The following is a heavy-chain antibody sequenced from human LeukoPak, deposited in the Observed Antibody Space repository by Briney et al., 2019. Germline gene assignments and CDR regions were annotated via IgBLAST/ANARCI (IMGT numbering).Heavy chain of an antibody. J-gene: IGHJ4*02. CDR1: GFTFSSYG. CDR3: AKSSYGDSCFDY. CDR2: ISYDRSNK. Sequence: PGGSLRLSCAASGFTFSSYGMHWVRQAPGKGLEWVAVISYDRSNKYYADSVKGRFTISRDNSKNTLYLQMNSLRAKDTAVYYCAKSSYGDSCFDYWGQGTLVTVSS. D-gene: IGHD4-17*01. V-gene: IGHV3-30*18.